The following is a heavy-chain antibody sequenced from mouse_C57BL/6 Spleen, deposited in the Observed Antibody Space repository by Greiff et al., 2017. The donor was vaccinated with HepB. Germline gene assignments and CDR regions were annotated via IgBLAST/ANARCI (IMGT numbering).Heavy chain of an antibody. CDR1: GFNIKDYY. CDR2: IDPEDGDT. V-gene: IGHV14-1*01. CDR3: TTWDDGYYNYAMDY. Sequence: VQLKQSGAELVRPGASVKLSCTASGFNIKDYYMHWVKQRPEQGLEWIGRIDPEDGDTEYAPKFQGKATMTADTSSNTAYLQLSSLTSEDTAVYYCTTWDDGYYNYAMDYWGQGTSVTVSS. J-gene: IGHJ4*01. D-gene: IGHD2-3*01.